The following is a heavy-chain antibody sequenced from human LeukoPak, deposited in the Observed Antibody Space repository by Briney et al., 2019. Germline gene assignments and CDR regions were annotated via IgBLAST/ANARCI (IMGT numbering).Heavy chain of an antibody. D-gene: IGHD2-15*01. CDR1: GFTFSSYG. CDR2: IRYDGSNK. CDR3: ARVLRYCSGGNCYSGGLGYMDV. J-gene: IGHJ6*03. V-gene: IGHV3-30*02. Sequence: RGGSLRLSCAASGFTFSSYGMHWVRQAPGKGLEWVAFIRYDGSNKYYADSVKGRFTISRDNAKNSLFLQMNSLRAEDTAVYYCARVLRYCSGGNCYSGGLGYMDVWGKGTTVTISS.